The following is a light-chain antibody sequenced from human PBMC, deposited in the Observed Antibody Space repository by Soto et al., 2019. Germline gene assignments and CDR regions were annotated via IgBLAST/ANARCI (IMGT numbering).Light chain of an antibody. J-gene: IGKJ3*01. CDR3: QQSYSTLFT. V-gene: IGKV1-39*01. CDR2: AAS. CDR1: QTIIRY. Sequence: DLQMTQSPSSLSASVGDRVTITCRASQTIIRYLNWYQQKPGRAPNLLIYAASSLQSGVPSRFSGGGSGTEFTLTISSLQPEDFATYYCQQSYSTLFTFGPGTKVEIK.